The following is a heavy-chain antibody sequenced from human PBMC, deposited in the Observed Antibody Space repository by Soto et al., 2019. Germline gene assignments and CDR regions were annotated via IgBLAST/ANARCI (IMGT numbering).Heavy chain of an antibody. CDR1: GVSIHNSHSF. CDR3: GRVVEGATRHTDFDS. CDR2: VYYNGGA. V-gene: IGHV4-39*01. Sequence: PSETLSLTCAVSGVSIHNSHSFWGWIRQPPGKGLEFIGSVYYNGGANYNPSLKSRVTMSIDTSKNQFSLRVNSLTAADTAVYYCGRVVEGATRHTDFDSWGQGILVT. J-gene: IGHJ5*01. D-gene: IGHD2-15*01.